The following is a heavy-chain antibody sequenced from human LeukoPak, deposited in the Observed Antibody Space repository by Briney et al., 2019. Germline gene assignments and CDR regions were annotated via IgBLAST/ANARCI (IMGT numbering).Heavy chain of an antibody. CDR2: IYYSGST. CDR3: ARLTTYYYGSGSYQGDAFDI. D-gene: IGHD3-10*01. V-gene: IGHV4-59*08. CDR1: GESISGFY. J-gene: IGHJ3*02. Sequence: SEILSLTCTVSGESISGFYWNWIRQPPGKGLEWLGYIYYSGSTNYNPSLKSRVTISIDTSKNQFSLKLSSVTAADTAVYYCARLTTYYYGSGSYQGDAFDIWGQGTMVTVSS.